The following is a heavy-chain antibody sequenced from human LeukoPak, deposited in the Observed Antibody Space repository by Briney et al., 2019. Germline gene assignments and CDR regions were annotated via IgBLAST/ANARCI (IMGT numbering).Heavy chain of an antibody. J-gene: IGHJ4*02. CDR3: ARGATTFDY. Sequence: SETQSLTCTVSGASMSIYHGSWLRQPPGKGVEWIWYIYFSGNTNYNPSLKRRVTISVDPSKTEYSLKLSCVTAADTAVYYCARGATTFDYWGEGSLVTVCS. D-gene: IGHD5-12*01. CDR1: GASMSIYH. CDR2: IYFSGNT. V-gene: IGHV4-59*08.